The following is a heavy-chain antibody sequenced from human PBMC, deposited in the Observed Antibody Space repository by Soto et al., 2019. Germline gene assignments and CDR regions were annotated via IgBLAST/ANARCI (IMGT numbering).Heavy chain of an antibody. CDR2: ISGSAGST. V-gene: IGHV3-23*01. CDR3: GKDGTAWPWAPNWFDL. CDR1: GFTFSSSA. J-gene: IGHJ5*02. D-gene: IGHD1-1*01. Sequence: GGSLRLSCAASGFTFSSSAMRWVRQAPGKGLEWVSGISGSAGSTYYADSGKGRFSIARDNSKNKLNMQMNSQRPEDTAGYCCGKDGTAWPWAPNWFDLWGQGTPVTVSS.